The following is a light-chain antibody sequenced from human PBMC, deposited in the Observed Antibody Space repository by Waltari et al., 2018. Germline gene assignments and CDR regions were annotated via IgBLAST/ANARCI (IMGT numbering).Light chain of an antibody. Sequence: EVVMTQSPATLSVSPGESATPACRASQGVGSNLAWYQQKPGQAPRLLIYGASTRATGIPVRFSGSGSGREFTLTISSLQSEDCAIYYCQQYNNWPETFGQGTKVDIK. CDR3: QQYNNWPET. CDR1: QGVGSN. J-gene: IGKJ1*01. CDR2: GAS. V-gene: IGKV3-15*01.